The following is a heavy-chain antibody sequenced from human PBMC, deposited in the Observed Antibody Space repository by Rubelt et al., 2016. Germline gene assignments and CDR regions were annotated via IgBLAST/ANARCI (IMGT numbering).Heavy chain of an antibody. D-gene: IGHD1-26*01. CDR1: GFTFSTYN. Sequence: EVQLVEAGGGLVQPGGSLRLSCAASGFTFSTYNMHWVRQAPGKGLEYVSAIANNGGRTYYADSVKGRFTISRDNSQSTLYLQMSSLRPEDTALYDCTRERAYYYFDCWGQGTLITVSS. CDR2: IANNGGRT. V-gene: IGHV3-64D*06. J-gene: IGHJ4*02. CDR3: TRERAYYYFDC.